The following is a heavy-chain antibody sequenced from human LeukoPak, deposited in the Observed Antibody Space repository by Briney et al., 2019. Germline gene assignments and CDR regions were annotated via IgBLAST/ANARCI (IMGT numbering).Heavy chain of an antibody. J-gene: IGHJ4*02. D-gene: IGHD3-22*01. V-gene: IGHV1-2*02. CDR2: INPNSGGT. Sequence: ASVKVSCKASGYTFTGYYMHWVRQAPGQGLEWMGWINPNSGGTNYAQKFQGRATMTRDTSISTAYMELSRLRSDDTAVYYCARDVRTYYYDSSGYGYWGQGTLVTVSS. CDR1: GYTFTGYY. CDR3: ARDVRTYYYDSSGYGY.